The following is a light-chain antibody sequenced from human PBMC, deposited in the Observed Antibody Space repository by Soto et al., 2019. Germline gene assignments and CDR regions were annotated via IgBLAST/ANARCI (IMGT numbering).Light chain of an antibody. CDR3: SSYTSSSTYV. CDR1: SSDVGGYNY. CDR2: DVS. Sequence: QSVLTQPASVSGSPRQSITISCTGTSSDVGGYNYVSWYQQHPGKAPKLMIYDVSNRPSGVSNRFSGSKSGNTASLTISGLQAEDEADYYCSSYTSSSTYVFGTGTQLTVL. J-gene: IGLJ1*01. V-gene: IGLV2-14*01.